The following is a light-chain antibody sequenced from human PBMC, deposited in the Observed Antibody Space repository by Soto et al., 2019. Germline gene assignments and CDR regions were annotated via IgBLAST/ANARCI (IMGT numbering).Light chain of an antibody. Sequence: QSVLTQPPSVSGAPGQRVTISCTGSTSNIGAGYDVQWYQQLPGTAPKLLIYGNTNRPSGVPDRFFGPKSGASASLAITGLLAEDEADYHCQSYDSRLSGAVFGGGTKLTVL. CDR3: QSYDSRLSGAV. CDR2: GNT. J-gene: IGLJ2*01. V-gene: IGLV1-40*01. CDR1: TSNIGAGYD.